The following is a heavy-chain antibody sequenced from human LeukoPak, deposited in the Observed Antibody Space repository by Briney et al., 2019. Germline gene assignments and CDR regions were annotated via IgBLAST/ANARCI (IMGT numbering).Heavy chain of an antibody. CDR3: ARDYSASYYDILTGRYNWFDP. Sequence: GGSLRLSCAVSGFTFSTYWMIWVRQAPGKGLEWVANIKQDGSEKYYVDSVKGRFTISRDNAKNSLYLQMNSLRAEDTAVYYCARDYSASYYDILTGRYNWFDPWGQGTLVTVSS. CDR2: IKQDGSEK. D-gene: IGHD3-9*01. CDR1: GFTFSTYW. J-gene: IGHJ5*02. V-gene: IGHV3-7*01.